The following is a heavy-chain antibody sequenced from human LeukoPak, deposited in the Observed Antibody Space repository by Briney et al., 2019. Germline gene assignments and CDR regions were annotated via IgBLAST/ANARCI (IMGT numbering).Heavy chain of an antibody. V-gene: IGHV3-66*01. J-gene: IGHJ4*02. CDR3: AGDSSSHYFDY. Sequence: GGSLRLSCAASGFTVTSNHMNWVRQAPGKGLEWVSIIYTGGTTHYADSLKGRITISRDDSRNTLYLQMNSLRAEDTAVYYCAGDSSSHYFDYWGQGTLVTVSS. D-gene: IGHD6-6*01. CDR1: GFTVTSNH. CDR2: IYTGGTT.